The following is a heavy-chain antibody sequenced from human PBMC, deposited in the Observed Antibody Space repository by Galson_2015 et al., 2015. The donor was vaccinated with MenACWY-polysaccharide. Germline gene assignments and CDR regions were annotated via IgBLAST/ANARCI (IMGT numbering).Heavy chain of an antibody. CDR2: IYIYYGGGT. Sequence: TLSLTCTVSGGSISSSSYYWGWIRQPPGKGLEWIGTIYIYYGGGTYYNPSLTSRAPISVDPSKNQFSLKLSSVTAADTAVYYCARPWAQFSFFDSRGPGTLVTVSS. CDR3: ARPWAQFSFFDS. V-gene: IGHV4-39*01. J-gene: IGHJ4*02. D-gene: IGHD1-26*01. CDR1: GGSISSSSYY.